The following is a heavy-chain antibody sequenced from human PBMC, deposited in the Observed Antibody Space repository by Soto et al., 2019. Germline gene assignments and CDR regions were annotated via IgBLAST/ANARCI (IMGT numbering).Heavy chain of an antibody. D-gene: IGHD2-21*02. CDR2: MYNTGST. CDR1: GGSISSYY. V-gene: IGHV4-59*01. Sequence: SETLSLTCTVSGGSISSYYWSWIRQPPGTGLEWIGYMYNTGSTIYNPSLKSRVTISVDTSKNQFSLKLNSVTAADTAVYYCARDLWGYCGADCYPLDVWGQGTTVTVS. J-gene: IGHJ6*02. CDR3: ARDLWGYCGADCYPLDV.